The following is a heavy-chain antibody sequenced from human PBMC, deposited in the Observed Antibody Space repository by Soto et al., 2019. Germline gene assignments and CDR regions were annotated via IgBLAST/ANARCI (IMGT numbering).Heavy chain of an antibody. Sequence: SETLSLTCTVSGGSISSSSYYWGWIRQPPGKGLEWIGSIYYSGSTYYNPSLKSRVTISVDTSKNQFSLKVSSVTAADTAVYYCARINYRLDYYYYYMDVWGKGTTVTVSS. V-gene: IGHV4-39*01. CDR2: IYYSGST. CDR1: GGSISSSSYY. D-gene: IGHD2-21*01. CDR3: ARINYRLDYYYYYMDV. J-gene: IGHJ6*03.